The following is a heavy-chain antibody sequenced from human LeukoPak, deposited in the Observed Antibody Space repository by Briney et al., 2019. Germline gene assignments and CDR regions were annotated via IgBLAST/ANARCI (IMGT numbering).Heavy chain of an antibody. CDR3: ARSGYSNGLFDY. J-gene: IGHJ4*02. CDR1: GGSITSYY. D-gene: IGHD5-18*01. V-gene: IGHV4-59*01. CDR2: IYYSGST. Sequence: SETLSLTCTVSGGSITSYYWTWIRQPPGKGLEWIGYIYYSGSTNYNPSLKSRVTISVDTSKNQFSLKLSSVTAADTAVYYCARSGYSNGLFDYWGQGTLATVSS.